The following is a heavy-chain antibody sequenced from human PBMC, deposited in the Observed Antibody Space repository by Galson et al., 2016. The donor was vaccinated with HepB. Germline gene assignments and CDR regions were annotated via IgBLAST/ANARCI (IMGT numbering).Heavy chain of an antibody. D-gene: IGHD3-16*02. CDR2: ISFDGSNN. J-gene: IGHJ4*02. CDR3: ARDDDYVWGIYRYTRTVPQYYFDY. V-gene: IGHV3-30-3*01. CDR1: GFTFSSYA. Sequence: SLRLSCAASGFTFSSYAMHWVRQAPGKGLEWVAVISFDGSNNFYADSVKGRFTISRDNSKNTLYLQMNSLRAEDTAVYYCARDDDYVWGIYRYTRTVPQYYFDYWGQGTLVTVSS.